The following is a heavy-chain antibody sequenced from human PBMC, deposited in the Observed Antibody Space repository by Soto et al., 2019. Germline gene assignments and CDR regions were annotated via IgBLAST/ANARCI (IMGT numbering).Heavy chain of an antibody. D-gene: IGHD3-9*01. V-gene: IGHV4-39*01. Sequence: SETLSLTCAGSGGSISSSSYYWGWIRQPPGKGLEWIGSIYYSGSTYYNPSLKSRVTISVDTSKNQFSLKLSSVTAADTAVYYCARNSNDILTDFDYWGQGTLVTVSS. J-gene: IGHJ4*02. CDR2: IYYSGST. CDR1: GGSISSSSYY. CDR3: ARNSNDILTDFDY.